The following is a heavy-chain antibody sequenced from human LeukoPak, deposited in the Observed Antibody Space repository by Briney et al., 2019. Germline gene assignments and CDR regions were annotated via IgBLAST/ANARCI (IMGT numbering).Heavy chain of an antibody. V-gene: IGHV3-23*01. D-gene: IGHD5-18*01. Sequence: GGSLRLSCAASGFTFSSYAMSWVRQAPGKGLEWVSAISTSGDTTYYGDSVKGRFTISRDNSKNTLYLQMNSLRPEDTAVYYCAKGPKTNSNEGFDYWGQGTLVTVSS. CDR2: ISTSGDTT. J-gene: IGHJ4*02. CDR3: AKGPKTNSNEGFDY. CDR1: GFTFSSYA.